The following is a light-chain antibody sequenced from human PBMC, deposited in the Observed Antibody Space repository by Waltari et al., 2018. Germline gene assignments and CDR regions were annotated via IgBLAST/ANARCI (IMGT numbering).Light chain of an antibody. CDR3: QQSNSFPWT. J-gene: IGKJ1*01. Sequence: DIQMTQSPSSVSATVGDRVTITCRASKDVSKWLAWYQQNPGKAPKLLMYAASSLQSGVPPRFSGSGSGTDFTLSINSLQREDFATYYCQQSNSFPWTFGHGTKVEIK. CDR1: KDVSKW. CDR2: AAS. V-gene: IGKV1-12*01.